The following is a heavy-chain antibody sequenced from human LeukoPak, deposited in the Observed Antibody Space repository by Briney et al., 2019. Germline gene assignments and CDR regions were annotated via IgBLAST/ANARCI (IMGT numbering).Heavy chain of an antibody. Sequence: GGSLRLSCAASGFTFSSYEMNWVRQAPGKGLEWVSYISSSSSTIYYADSVKGRFTISRDNAKNSLYLQMNSLRAEDTAVYYCARVLHKRNYDSSDYYGYWGQGTLVTVSS. CDR3: ARVLHKRNYDSSDYYGY. CDR1: GFTFSSYE. J-gene: IGHJ4*02. D-gene: IGHD3-22*01. V-gene: IGHV3-48*01. CDR2: ISSSSSTI.